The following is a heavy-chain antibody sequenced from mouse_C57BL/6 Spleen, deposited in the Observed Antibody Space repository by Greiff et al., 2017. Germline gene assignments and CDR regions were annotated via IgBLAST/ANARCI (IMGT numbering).Heavy chain of an antibody. J-gene: IGHJ2*01. CDR2: ISYDGSN. CDR3: ARGGFYYGSPSFDY. D-gene: IGHD1-1*01. Sequence: EVQLQESGPGLVKPSQSLSLTCSVTGYSITSGYYWNWIRQFPGNKLEWMGYISYDGSNNYNPSLKNRISITRDTSKNQFFLKLNSVTTEDTATYYCARGGFYYGSPSFDYWGQGTTLTVSS. V-gene: IGHV3-6*01. CDR1: GYSITSGYY.